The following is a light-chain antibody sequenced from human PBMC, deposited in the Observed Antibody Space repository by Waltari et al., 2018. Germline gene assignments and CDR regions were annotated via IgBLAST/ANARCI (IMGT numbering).Light chain of an antibody. CDR3: QAWDSSTAV. CDR1: KLGDKY. Sequence: SYELTQPPSVSVSPGQTASITCSGEKLGDKYACWYQQKPGQSPVLVIYQDSKRPSGIPERFSGSNSDNTATLTISGTQAMDEADYYCQAWDSSTAVFGGGTKLTVL. V-gene: IGLV3-1*01. J-gene: IGLJ2*01. CDR2: QDS.